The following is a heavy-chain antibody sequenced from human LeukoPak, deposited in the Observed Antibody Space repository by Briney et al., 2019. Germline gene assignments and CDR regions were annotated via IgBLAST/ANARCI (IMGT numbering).Heavy chain of an antibody. CDR3: SAAVGTYFYDYGMDV. Sequence: PGGSLRLSCAASGFTFSGSAMHWVRQASGKGLEWVGRIRSKANTYATAYAASVKGRFSISRDDSKNTAYLQLNSLKTEDTAVYYCSAAVGTYFYDYGMDVWGQGTTVTVSS. D-gene: IGHD6-13*01. V-gene: IGHV3-73*01. CDR1: GFTFSGSA. J-gene: IGHJ6*02. CDR2: IRSKANTYAT.